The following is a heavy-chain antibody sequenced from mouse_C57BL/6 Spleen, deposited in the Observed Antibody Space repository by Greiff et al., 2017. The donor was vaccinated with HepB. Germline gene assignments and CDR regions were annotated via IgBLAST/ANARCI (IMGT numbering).Heavy chain of an antibody. Sequence: EVQLQQSGPVLVKPGASVKMSCKASGYTFTDYYMNWVKQSHGKSLEWIGVINPYNGGTSYNQKFKGKATLTVDKSSSTAYMELNSLTSEDSAVYYCARDWDRDVYYFDYWGQGTTLTVSS. D-gene: IGHD4-1*01. CDR2: INPYNGGT. V-gene: IGHV1-19*01. J-gene: IGHJ2*01. CDR1: GYTFTDYY. CDR3: ARDWDRDVYYFDY.